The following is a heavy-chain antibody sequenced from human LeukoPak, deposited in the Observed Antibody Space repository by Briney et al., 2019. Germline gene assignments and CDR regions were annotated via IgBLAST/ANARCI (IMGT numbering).Heavy chain of an antibody. CDR3: ARRGPPDYYGSGSYQYYYYYYYMDV. J-gene: IGHJ6*03. Sequence: SETLSLTCTVSGGSISSYYWSWIRQPTGKGLEWIGYIYYSGSTNYNPSLKSRVTMSVDTSKNQFSLKLSSVTAADTAVYYCARRGPPDYYGSGSYQYYYYYYYMDVWGKGTTVTISS. CDR2: IYYSGST. CDR1: GGSISSYY. D-gene: IGHD3-10*01. V-gene: IGHV4-59*12.